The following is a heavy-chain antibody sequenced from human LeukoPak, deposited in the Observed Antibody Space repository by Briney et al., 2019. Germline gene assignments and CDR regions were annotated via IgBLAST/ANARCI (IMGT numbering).Heavy chain of an antibody. V-gene: IGHV3-74*01. CDR3: ARDAFGVDKSPF. J-gene: IGHJ4*02. D-gene: IGHD3-3*01. Sequence: HPGGSLRLSCAVSGFTFGSNWMHWVRQAPGKGLVWVSRIDNDGSTTNYADSVKGRFTISRDNAKNTLYLQMNSLRDEDTAVYYCARDAFGVDKSPFWGQGTLVTVSS. CDR1: GFTFGSNW. CDR2: IDNDGSTT.